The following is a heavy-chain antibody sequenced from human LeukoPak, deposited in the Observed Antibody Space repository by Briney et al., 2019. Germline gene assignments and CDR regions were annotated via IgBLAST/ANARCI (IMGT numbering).Heavy chain of an antibody. V-gene: IGHV1-3*01. CDR3: ARDSGSGSNDY. J-gene: IGHJ4*02. CDR2: ISAGNGNT. CDR1: GYTFTSYA. Sequence: ASVKVSCKASGYTFTSYAIHWVRQAPGQRLEWMGWISAGNGNTKYSQNFQGRVTFTSNTSATTAFMELSSLRSEDAAVYYCARDSGSGSNDYWGQGTLVTVSS. D-gene: IGHD1-26*01.